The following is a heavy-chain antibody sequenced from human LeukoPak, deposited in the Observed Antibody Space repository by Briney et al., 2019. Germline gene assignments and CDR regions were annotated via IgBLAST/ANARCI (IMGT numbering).Heavy chain of an antibody. CDR2: IYYSGST. J-gene: IGHJ4*02. Sequence: SETLSLTCTVSGGSISSSSYYWGWVRQPPGKGLEWIGSIYYSGSTYYNPSLKSRVTISVDTSKNQFSLKLSSVAAADTAVYYCAGDSGWELHGSYFDYWGQGTLVTVSS. CDR3: AGDSGWELHGSYFDY. V-gene: IGHV4-39*07. D-gene: IGHD1-26*01. CDR1: GGSISSSSYY.